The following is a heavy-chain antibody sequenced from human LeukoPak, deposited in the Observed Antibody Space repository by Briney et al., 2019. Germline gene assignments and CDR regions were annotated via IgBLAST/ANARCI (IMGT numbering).Heavy chain of an antibody. D-gene: IGHD3-22*01. V-gene: IGHV4-38-2*02. CDR3: ARSSEGRYYYDSSGYSYYYYYMDV. J-gene: IGHJ6*03. CDR2: IYHSGST. CDR1: GYSISSGYY. Sequence: SETLSLTCTVSGYSISSGYYWGWIRQPPGKGLEWIGSIYHSGSTYYNPSLKSRVTISVDTSKNQFSLKLNSVTAADTAVYYCARSSEGRYYYDSSGYSYYYYYMDVWGKGTTVTISS.